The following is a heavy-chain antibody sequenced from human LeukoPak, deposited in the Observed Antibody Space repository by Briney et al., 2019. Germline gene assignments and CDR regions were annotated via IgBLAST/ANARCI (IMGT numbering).Heavy chain of an antibody. CDR2: ISYDGSNK. J-gene: IGHJ3*02. D-gene: IGHD3-22*01. V-gene: IGHV3-30-3*01. CDR3: VKDRVNVYDYDSGGDWSHAFDI. Sequence: GGSLRLSCAASGFTFSSYAMHWVRQAPGKGLEWVAVISYDGSNKYYADSVKGRFTISRDNSKNTLYLQMNSLRAEDTAVYYCVKDRVNVYDYDSGGDWSHAFDIWGQGTLITVSS. CDR1: GFTFSSYA.